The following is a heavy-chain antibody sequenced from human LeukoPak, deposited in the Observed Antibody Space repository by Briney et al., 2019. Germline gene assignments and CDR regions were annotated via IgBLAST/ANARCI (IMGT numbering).Heavy chain of an antibody. CDR1: GGSLSSYY. Sequence: SETLSLTCTVSGGSLSSYYWSWIRQPPGKGLEWIGEINHSGSTNYNPSLKSRVTISVDTSKSQFSLKLSSVTAADTAVYYCARRGKTTVTGYNWFDPWGQGTLVTVSS. D-gene: IGHD4-11*01. CDR2: INHSGST. V-gene: IGHV4-34*01. J-gene: IGHJ5*02. CDR3: ARRGKTTVTGYNWFDP.